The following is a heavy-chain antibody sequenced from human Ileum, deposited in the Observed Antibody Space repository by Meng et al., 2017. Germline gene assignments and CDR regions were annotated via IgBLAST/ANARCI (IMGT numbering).Heavy chain of an antibody. J-gene: IGHJ4*02. V-gene: IGHV4-34*01. CDR3: ARTSGWFYY. Sequence: QVQLQHWGAGLLKPSGTLSLPCAVYGGAFSGYYWSWIRQPPGKGLEWIGEINHSGSTNYNPSLKSRVTISVDTSKNQFSLKLSSVTAADTVVYYCARTSGWFYYWGQGTLVTVSS. CDR2: INHSGST. D-gene: IGHD6-19*01. CDR1: GGAFSGYY.